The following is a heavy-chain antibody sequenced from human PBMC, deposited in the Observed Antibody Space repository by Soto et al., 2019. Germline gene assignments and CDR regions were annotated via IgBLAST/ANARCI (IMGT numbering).Heavy chain of an antibody. CDR3: ARVISRYDFWSGHYYYYYMDV. J-gene: IGHJ6*03. V-gene: IGHV3-33*01. CDR2: IWYDGSNK. D-gene: IGHD3-3*01. CDR1: GFTFSRYG. Sequence: PAGSLRFSCAASGFTFSRYGMHVVRQAPGKGLEWVAVIWYDGSNKYYADSVKGRFTISRDNSKNTLYLQMNSLRAEDTAVYYCARVISRYDFWSGHYYYYYMDVWGKGTTVTVSS.